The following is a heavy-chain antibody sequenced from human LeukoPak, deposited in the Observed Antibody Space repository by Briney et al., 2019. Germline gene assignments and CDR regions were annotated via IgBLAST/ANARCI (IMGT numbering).Heavy chain of an antibody. CDR2: IYYSGGT. Sequence: SETLSLTCTVSGGSISSSSYYWGWIRQPPGKGLEWIGSIYYSGGTYYNPSLKSRVTISVDTSKNQFSLKLSSVTAADTAVYYCAISSGPYLFDYWGQGTLVTVSS. D-gene: IGHD6-19*01. CDR1: GGSISSSSYY. V-gene: IGHV4-39*01. J-gene: IGHJ4*02. CDR3: AISSGPYLFDY.